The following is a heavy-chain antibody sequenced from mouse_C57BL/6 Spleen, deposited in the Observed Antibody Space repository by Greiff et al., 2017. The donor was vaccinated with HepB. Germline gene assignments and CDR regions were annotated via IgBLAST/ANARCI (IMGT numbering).Heavy chain of an antibody. CDR3: ANSHYYGSSHWYFDV. Sequence: QVQLQQPGAELVKPGASVKLSCKASGYTFTSYWMQWVKQRPGQGLEWIGEIDPSDSYTNYNQKFKGKATLTVDTSSSTAYMQLSSLTSEDSAVYYCANSHYYGSSHWYFDVWGTGTTVTVSS. CDR1: GYTFTSYW. J-gene: IGHJ1*03. V-gene: IGHV1-50*01. CDR2: IDPSDSYT. D-gene: IGHD1-1*01.